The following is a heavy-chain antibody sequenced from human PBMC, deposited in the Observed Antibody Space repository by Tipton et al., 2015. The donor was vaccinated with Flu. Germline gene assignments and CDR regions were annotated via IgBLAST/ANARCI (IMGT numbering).Heavy chain of an antibody. CDR3: ARDMVQGVVTPYYYGMDV. V-gene: IGHV1-18*01. D-gene: IGHD3-10*01. CDR2: ISGYTGNT. CDR1: GYSFTSHG. J-gene: IGHJ6*02. Sequence: QVQLVQSGDEVKKPGASVKVSCKTSGYSFTSHGISWVRQVPGQGLEWMGWISGYTGNTDYARKFQGRVSLTTDTSTSTGYMELRSLRLDDTAVYYCARDMVQGVVTPYYYGMDVWGQGTKVTISS.